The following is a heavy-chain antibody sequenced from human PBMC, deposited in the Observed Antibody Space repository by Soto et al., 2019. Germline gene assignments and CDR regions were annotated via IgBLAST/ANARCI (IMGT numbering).Heavy chain of an antibody. D-gene: IGHD4-17*01. CDR2: IHRASTYI. Sequence: GGSLRLSCATSGFTFSSFDMDWVRQAPGKGLEWVSSIHRASTYIYYADSVRGRFTISRDNAKSSLYLQMNSLTVEDTAVYYCARRAVTTYHFFDYWGQGALSPSPQ. CDR1: GFTFSSFD. V-gene: IGHV3-21*06. CDR3: ARRAVTTYHFFDY. J-gene: IGHJ4*02.